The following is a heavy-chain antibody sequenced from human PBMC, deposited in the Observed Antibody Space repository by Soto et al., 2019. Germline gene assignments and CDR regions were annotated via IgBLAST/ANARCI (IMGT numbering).Heavy chain of an antibody. Sequence: RESLKISCKGSGYSFTSFWIGWVRPMPGKGLEWMGIIYPGDSDTRYSPSFQGQVTISADKSISTAYLQWSSLKASDTAMYYCARCHEPYSDLDYWGQGTLVTVSS. CDR2: IYPGDSDT. D-gene: IGHD2-21*01. V-gene: IGHV5-51*01. CDR3: ARCHEPYSDLDY. J-gene: IGHJ4*02. CDR1: GYSFTSFW.